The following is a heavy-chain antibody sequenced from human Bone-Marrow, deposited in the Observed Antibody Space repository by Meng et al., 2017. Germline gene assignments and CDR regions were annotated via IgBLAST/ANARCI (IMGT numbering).Heavy chain of an antibody. Sequence: GESLKISCAASGFSFSNFAMHWVRQAPGKGLEWVGRIKSKTDGGTTDYAAPVKGRFTISRDDSKNTLYLQMNSLKTEDTAVYYCTTDSSDILTGYTDWGQGTLVTVSS. J-gene: IGHJ4*02. V-gene: IGHV3-15*01. D-gene: IGHD3-9*01. CDR3: TTDSSDILTGYTD. CDR2: IKSKTDGGTT. CDR1: GFSFSNFA.